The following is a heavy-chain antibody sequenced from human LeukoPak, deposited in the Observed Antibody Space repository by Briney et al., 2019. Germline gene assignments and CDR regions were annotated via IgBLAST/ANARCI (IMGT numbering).Heavy chain of an antibody. V-gene: IGHV3-30*18. J-gene: IGHJ4*02. CDR2: ISYDGSNK. D-gene: IGHD1-26*01. CDR1: GFTFNSYG. CDR3: AKDLWLNRGYYFDY. Sequence: GGSLRLSCAASGFTFNSYGMPWVRQAPGKGLEWVAVISYDGSNKYYADSVKGRFTISRDNSKNTLYLQMNSLRAEDTAVYYCAKDLWLNRGYYFDYWGQGTLVTVSS.